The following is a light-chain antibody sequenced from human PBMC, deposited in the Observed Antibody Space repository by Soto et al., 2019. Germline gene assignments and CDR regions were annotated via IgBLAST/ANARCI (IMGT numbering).Light chain of an antibody. CDR1: SSDVGSYNL. V-gene: IGLV2-23*02. CDR3: CSYAGSGTPDV. Sequence: QSALTQPASVSGSPGQSITISCTGTSSDVGSYNLVSWYQQHPGTAPKLVIYEVSKRPSGVSNRFSGSKSGNTASLTISGLQAEDEADYYCCSYAGSGTPDVFGTGTKLTVL. J-gene: IGLJ1*01. CDR2: EVS.